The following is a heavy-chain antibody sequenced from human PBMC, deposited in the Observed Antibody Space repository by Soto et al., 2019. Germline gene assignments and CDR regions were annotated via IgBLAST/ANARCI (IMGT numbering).Heavy chain of an antibody. D-gene: IGHD4-17*01. CDR3: VHASRVTTGGDY. CDR1: GFSLSTTGVG. V-gene: IGHV2-5*02. CDR2: IYWDDDK. Sequence: QITLKESGPTLVKPTQTLTLTCTFSGFSLSTTGVGVGWIRQPPGKALDWLALIYWDDDKRYSPSLKGRLTITKDTYKNRVVLTMTDMDPIDTATYFCVHASRVTTGGDYWGQGTLVTVSS. J-gene: IGHJ4*02.